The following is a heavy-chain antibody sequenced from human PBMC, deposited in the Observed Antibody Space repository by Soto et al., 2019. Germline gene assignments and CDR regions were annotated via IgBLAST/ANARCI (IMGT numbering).Heavy chain of an antibody. CDR3: ARALLSGLLPDDAFDI. J-gene: IGHJ3*02. CDR2: INPSGGST. V-gene: IGHV1-46*03. D-gene: IGHD2-15*01. Sequence: ASVKVSCKASGYTFTSYYMHWVRQAPGQGLEWMGIINPSGGSTSYAQKFQGRVTMTRDTSTSTVYMERSSLRSEDMALYYCARALLSGLLPDDAFDIWGKGTMVTVSS. CDR1: GYTFTSYY.